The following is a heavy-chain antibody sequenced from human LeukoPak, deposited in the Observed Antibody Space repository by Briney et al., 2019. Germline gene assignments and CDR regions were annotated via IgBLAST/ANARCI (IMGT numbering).Heavy chain of an antibody. Sequence: GGSLRLSCAASGFTVSSSYMSWVRQAPGKGLEWVSVIYSGGSTYYADSVKGRFTISRDNSKNTLYLQMNSLRAEDTAVYYCARDDGTLPYYYMDVWGKGTTVTVSS. CDR2: IYSGGST. CDR1: GFTVSSSY. J-gene: IGHJ6*03. V-gene: IGHV3-53*01. CDR3: ARDDGTLPYYYMDV.